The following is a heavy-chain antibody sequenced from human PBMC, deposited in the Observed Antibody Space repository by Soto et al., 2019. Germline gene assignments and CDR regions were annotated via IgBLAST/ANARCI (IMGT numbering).Heavy chain of an antibody. CDR3: ARSSSSSHFDY. J-gene: IGHJ4*02. Sequence: GASVKVSCKASGYTFTGYYMHWVRQAPGQGLEWMGWINPNSGGTNYAQKFQGWVTMTRDTSISTAYMELSRLRSDDTAVYYCARSSSSSHFDYWAQGTLVPVSS. CDR1: GYTFTGYY. V-gene: IGHV1-2*04. CDR2: INPNSGGT. D-gene: IGHD6-6*01.